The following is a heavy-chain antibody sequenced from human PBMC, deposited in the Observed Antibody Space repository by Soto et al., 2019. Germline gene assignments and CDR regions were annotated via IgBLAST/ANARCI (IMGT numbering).Heavy chain of an antibody. V-gene: IGHV2-5*02. CDR3: AHRQAVAGPLEY. J-gene: IGHJ4*02. Sequence: QITLKESGPTLVKPTQTLTLTCTFSGFSLSTSGVGVGWIRQPPGKALEWLGLIYWDDDKRYSPSLKNRVTIPKDTSNNQVVLPMTNMDPVDTATYYCAHRQAVAGPLEYWGQGTLVTVSS. CDR1: GFSLSTSGVG. D-gene: IGHD6-19*01. CDR2: IYWDDDK.